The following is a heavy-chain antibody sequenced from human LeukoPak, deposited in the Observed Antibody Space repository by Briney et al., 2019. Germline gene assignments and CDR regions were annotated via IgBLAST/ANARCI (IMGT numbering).Heavy chain of an antibody. CDR3: ARGSYYYMDV. Sequence: ASVKVSRKASGYTFSNYYMHWVRQAPGQGLEWMGIINPNDGSTSYAQRFQGRVTMTRDTSTSTFYMELSTLRYEDTAVYYCARGSYYYMDVWVTGTTVTISS. CDR2: INPNDGST. V-gene: IGHV1-46*01. CDR1: GYTFSNYY. J-gene: IGHJ6*03.